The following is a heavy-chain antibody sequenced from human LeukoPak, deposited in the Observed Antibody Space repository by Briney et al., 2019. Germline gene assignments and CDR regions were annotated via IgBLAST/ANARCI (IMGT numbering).Heavy chain of an antibody. J-gene: IGHJ3*01. D-gene: IGHD1-14*01. CDR1: GYSFTSYW. CDR2: IYPRDSDN. Sequence: GESLKISCKASGYSFTSYWIGWVRQMPGKGLEWMGIIYPRDSDNRYSLSFQGQVTISADKSINTAYLQWSSLKASDTAMYYCARPYRGAFDLWGQGTMVTVSS. CDR3: ARPYRGAFDL. V-gene: IGHV5-51*01.